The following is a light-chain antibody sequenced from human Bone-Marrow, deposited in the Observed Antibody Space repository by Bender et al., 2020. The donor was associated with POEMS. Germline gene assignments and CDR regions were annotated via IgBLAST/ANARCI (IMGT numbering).Light chain of an antibody. V-gene: IGLV1-47*01. CDR2: RDN. J-gene: IGLJ2*01. CDR1: SSNIGSNY. Sequence: QSVLTQPPSVSGTPGQRVTISCSGSSSNIGSNYVYWYQQVPGTAPKLFIYRDNQRPSGIPDRFSASKSGTSASLAISGLRSEDEADYYCSSWDYSLSGLFGGGTKLTVL. CDR3: SSWDYSLSGL.